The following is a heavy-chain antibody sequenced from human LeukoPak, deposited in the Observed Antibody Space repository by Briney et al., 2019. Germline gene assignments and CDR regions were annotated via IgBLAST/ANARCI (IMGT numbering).Heavy chain of an antibody. CDR3: AKDLKFNYVWEAGF. Sequence: GGSLRLSCAASGFTFSDYYMSWIRQAPGKGLEWVSSISSSSSYIYYADSVKGRFTISRDNSKNTLYLQMNSLRVEDTAVYYCAKDLKFNYVWEAGFWGQGTLVTVSS. V-gene: IGHV3-11*05. J-gene: IGHJ4*02. D-gene: IGHD3-16*01. CDR1: GFTFSDYY. CDR2: ISSSSSYI.